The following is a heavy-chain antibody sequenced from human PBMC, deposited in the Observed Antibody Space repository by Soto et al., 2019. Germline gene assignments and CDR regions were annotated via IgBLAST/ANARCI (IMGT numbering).Heavy chain of an antibody. D-gene: IGHD2-2*01. CDR1: GGSFSGYY. CDR3: ARGQKYQLRNYYYYYMDV. V-gene: IGHV4-34*01. Sequence: SETLSLTCAVYGGSFSGYYWSWIRQPPGKGLEWIGEINHSGSTNYNPSLKSRVTISVDTSKNQFSLKLSSVTAADTAVYYCARGQKYQLRNYYYYYMDVWGKGTTVTVSS. CDR2: INHSGST. J-gene: IGHJ6*03.